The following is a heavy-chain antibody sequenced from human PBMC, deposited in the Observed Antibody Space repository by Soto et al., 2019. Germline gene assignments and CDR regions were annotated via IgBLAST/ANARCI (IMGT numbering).Heavy chain of an antibody. D-gene: IGHD4-17*01. CDR2: IIPIFGTA. CDR3: ARVGMATVTAQYFDY. V-gene: IGHV1-69*13. Sequence: EASVKLSCTACGGTFSSYAISWVRQAPGQGLEWMGGIIPIFGTANYAQKFQGRVTITADESTSTAYMELSSLRSEDTAVYYCARVGMATVTAQYFDYWGRGTLVTVSS. J-gene: IGHJ4*02. CDR1: GGTFSSYA.